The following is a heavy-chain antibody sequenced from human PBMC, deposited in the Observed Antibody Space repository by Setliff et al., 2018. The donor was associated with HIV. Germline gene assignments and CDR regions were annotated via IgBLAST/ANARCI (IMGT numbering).Heavy chain of an antibody. J-gene: IGHJ3*01. CDR3: ARHRVDTPMLVVKSPGAFDL. CDR1: GYSFGDYW. CDR2: IFPADSDT. V-gene: IGHV5-51*01. Sequence: GESLKISCRGFGYSFGDYWIGWVRQKPGKGLEWMGIIFPADSDTRVSPSFQGQVSISADRSTYAAFLQWTSLKASDTGMYFCARHRVDTPMLVVKSPGAFDLWGQGTLVTVSS. D-gene: IGHD3-22*01.